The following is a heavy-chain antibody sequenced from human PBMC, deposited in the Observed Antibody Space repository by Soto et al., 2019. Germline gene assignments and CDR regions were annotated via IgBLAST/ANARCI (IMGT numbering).Heavy chain of an antibody. Sequence: GASVKVSCKASGGTFSSYAINWVRQAPGQGLEWMGGIIPIFGTANYAQKFQGRVTITADESTSTAYMELSSLRSEDTAVYYCARGSGCCSYYYYGMDVWGQGTTVTVSS. J-gene: IGHJ6*02. CDR1: GGTFSSYA. CDR2: IIPIFGTA. V-gene: IGHV1-69*13. CDR3: ARGSGCCSYYYYGMDV. D-gene: IGHD2-15*01.